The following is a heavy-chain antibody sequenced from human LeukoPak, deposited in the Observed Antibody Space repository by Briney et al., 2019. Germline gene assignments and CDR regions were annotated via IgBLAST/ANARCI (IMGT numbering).Heavy chain of an antibody. CDR1: GGSISSYY. Sequence: SETLSLTCTVSGGSISSYYWSWIRQPAGKGLEWIGRMYASGSTKYNSSLKSRVTMSVDTSRNEFSLTLSSVTAADTAVYYCARGSLWGSTYVDAFDIWGQGTMVTVSS. CDR3: ARGSLWGSTYVDAFDI. D-gene: IGHD2-2*01. CDR2: MYASGST. V-gene: IGHV4-4*07. J-gene: IGHJ3*02.